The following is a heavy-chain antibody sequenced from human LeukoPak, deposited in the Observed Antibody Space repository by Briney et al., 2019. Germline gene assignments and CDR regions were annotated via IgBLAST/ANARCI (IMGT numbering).Heavy chain of an antibody. J-gene: IGHJ5*02. CDR3: ARGRVTGTYNWFDP. V-gene: IGHV4-30-2*01. D-gene: IGHD1-20*01. CDR2: IYHSGST. CDR1: GGSISSGGYY. Sequence: SETLSLTCTVSGGSISSGGYYWSWTRQPPGKGLEWIGYIYHSGSTYYNPSLKSRVTISVDRSKNQFSLKLSSVTAADTAVYYCARGRVTGTYNWFDPWGQGTLVTVSS.